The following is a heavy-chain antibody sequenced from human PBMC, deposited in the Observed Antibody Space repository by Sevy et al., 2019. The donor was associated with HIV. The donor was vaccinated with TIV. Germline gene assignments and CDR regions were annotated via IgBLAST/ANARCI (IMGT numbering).Heavy chain of an antibody. CDR3: ARVPDTAMVILDY. CDR2: INPNSGGT. CDR1: GYTFTGYY. D-gene: IGHD5-18*01. V-gene: IGHV1-2*02. Sequence: ASVKVSCKASGYTFTGYYMHWVRQAPGQGLEWMGWINPNSGGTNYAQKFQGRVTMTRDTSISTAYMELSRLRSDDTVVYYCARVPDTAMVILDYWGQGTLVTVS. J-gene: IGHJ4*02.